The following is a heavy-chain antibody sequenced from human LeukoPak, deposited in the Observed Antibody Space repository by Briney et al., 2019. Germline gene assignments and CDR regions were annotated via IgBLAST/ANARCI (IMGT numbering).Heavy chain of an antibody. CDR3: ARMRGSGTLDY. CDR2: IIPIFGTA. V-gene: IGHV1-69*13. CDR1: GGTFSSYA. J-gene: IGHJ4*02. D-gene: IGHD3-10*01. Sequence: SARVSCKASGGTFSSYAISWVRQAPGQGLEWMGGIIPIFGTANYAQKFQGRVTITADESTSTAYMELSSLRSEDTAVYYCARMRGSGTLDYWGQGTLVTVSS.